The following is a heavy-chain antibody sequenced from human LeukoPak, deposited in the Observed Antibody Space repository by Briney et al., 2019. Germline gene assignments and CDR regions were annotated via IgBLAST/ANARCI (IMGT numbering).Heavy chain of an antibody. CDR2: IYYSGST. J-gene: IGHJ4*02. CDR1: GGPISSYY. Sequence: SETLSLTCTVSGGPISSYYWSWIRQPPGKGLEWIGYIYYSGSTNYNPSLKSRVTISVDTSKNQFSLKLSSVTAADTAVYYCARGSYGNFDYWGQGTLVTVSS. D-gene: IGHD5-18*01. CDR3: ARGSYGNFDY. V-gene: IGHV4-59*01.